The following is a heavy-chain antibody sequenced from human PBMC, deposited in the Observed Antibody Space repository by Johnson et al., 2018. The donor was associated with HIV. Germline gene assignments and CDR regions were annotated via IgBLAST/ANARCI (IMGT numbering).Heavy chain of an antibody. CDR1: EFTFSKYA. CDR3: ASPSGSSRLAFDI. J-gene: IGHJ3*02. V-gene: IGHV3-66*02. Sequence: VQLVESGGGLVKPGGSLRLSCAASEFTFSKYAMSWVRQAPGKGLEWVSVIYSGGSTYYADSVKGRFTISRDNSKNTLYLQMNSLRAEDTAVYYCASPSGSSRLAFDIWGQGTMVTVSS. CDR2: IYSGGST. D-gene: IGHD1-26*01.